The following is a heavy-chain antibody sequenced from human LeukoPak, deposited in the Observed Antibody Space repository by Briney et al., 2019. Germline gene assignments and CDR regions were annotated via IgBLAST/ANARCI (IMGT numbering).Heavy chain of an antibody. J-gene: IGHJ5*02. Sequence: GGSLRLSCAASGFTLEEYGMIWVRQAPAKGLEWISCVNWNGGSKVYADSVKGRFTNSRDNAKNSLYLQMNSLRAEATALYYCVRDRCSSTSCHELPNWFVPWGEGAPVTVSS. CDR2: VNWNGGSK. CDR1: GFTLEEYG. V-gene: IGHV3-20*04. CDR3: VRDRCSSTSCHELPNWFVP. D-gene: IGHD2-2*01.